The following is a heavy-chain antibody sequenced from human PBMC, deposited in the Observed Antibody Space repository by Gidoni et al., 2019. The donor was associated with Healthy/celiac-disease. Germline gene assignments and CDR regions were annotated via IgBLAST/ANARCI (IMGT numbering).Heavy chain of an antibody. V-gene: IGHV1-69*01. D-gene: IGHD1-26*01. CDR2: IIPIFGTA. Sequence: QVQLVQSGAEVTKPGSSVTVSCKASGGTFSRYAISWVRQAPGQGLEWMGGIIPIFGTANYAQKFQGRVTITADESTSTAYMELSSLRSEDTAVYYCARDRTPLSGSYYTLFDYWGQGTLVTVSS. CDR3: ARDRTPLSGSYYTLFDY. J-gene: IGHJ4*02. CDR1: GGTFSRYA.